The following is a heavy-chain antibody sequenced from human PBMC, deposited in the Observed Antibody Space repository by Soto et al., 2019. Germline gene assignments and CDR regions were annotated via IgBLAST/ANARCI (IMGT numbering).Heavy chain of an antibody. D-gene: IGHD5-12*01. V-gene: IGHV4-34*01. CDR2: VKDGGST. J-gene: IGHJ4*02. CDR1: GGSLTGYY. CDR3: ARGQEGIVATH. Sequence: QVQLQQWGAGLLKPSETLSLTCTVNGGSLTGYYWSWIRQPPGKGLEWIGEVKDGGSTNYSPSLSGXXSXSXXTSKNHFSLRLNSVTAADTAVYFCARGQEGIVATHWDQGALVTVSS.